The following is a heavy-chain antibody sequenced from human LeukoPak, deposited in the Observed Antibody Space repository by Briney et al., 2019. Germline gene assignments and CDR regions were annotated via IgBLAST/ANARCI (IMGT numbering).Heavy chain of an antibody. CDR2: IYYTGST. J-gene: IGHJ5*02. CDR1: GGSISSYY. V-gene: IGHV4-59*01. CDR3: ARGGYYGSGNDFRFDP. D-gene: IGHD3-10*01. Sequence: SETLSLTCTVSGGSISSYYWSWIRHPPGKGLEWFGYIYYTGSTNSNPSLKSRVTITVETSKNQFSLKLKSVTAADTAVYYCARGGYYGSGNDFRFDPWGQGTLVTVSS.